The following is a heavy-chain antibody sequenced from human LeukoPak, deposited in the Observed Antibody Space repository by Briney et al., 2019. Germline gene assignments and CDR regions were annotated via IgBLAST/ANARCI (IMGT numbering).Heavy chain of an antibody. CDR3: ASQGALGHIDS. CDR1: GDSVSSNSAA. J-gene: IGHJ4*02. CDR2: TYYRSKWYN. Sequence: SQTLSLTCAISGDSVSSNSAAWHWIRQSPSRGLEWLGRTYYRSKWYNEYAVSVKSRITINPDTSKNQFSLQLNSMIPEDTAAYYCASQGALGHIDSWGQGTLVTVSS. V-gene: IGHV6-1*01.